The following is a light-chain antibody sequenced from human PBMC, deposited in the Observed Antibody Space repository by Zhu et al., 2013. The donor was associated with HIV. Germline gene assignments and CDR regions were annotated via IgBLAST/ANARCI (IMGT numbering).Light chain of an antibody. CDR2: VNT. Sequence: QSVLTQPPSVSGAPGQTVTISCTGKSSNIGADYDVHWYQQLPATAPRLLIYVNTNRPSGVSDRFSGYRSATSASLAISGLQSEDEGEYSCAAWDDSLNGVLFGGGTKLTVL. CDR1: SSNIGADYD. V-gene: IGLV1-40*01. CDR3: AAWDDSLNGVL. J-gene: IGLJ2*01.